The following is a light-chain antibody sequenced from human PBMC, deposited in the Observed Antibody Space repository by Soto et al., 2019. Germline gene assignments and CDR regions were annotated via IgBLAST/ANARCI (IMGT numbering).Light chain of an antibody. CDR1: SSSIGANR. J-gene: IGLJ1*01. V-gene: IGLV1-44*01. CDR3: ASWDDSLDVFV. CDR2: GDD. Sequence: QSALTQPPSASGTPGQSVTISCSGISSSIGANRVSWYQQVPRTAPKLLIYGDDRRPSGVPDRFSGSKSGTSASLAISGLQSEDEADYYCASWDDSLDVFVFGTGTKVTVL.